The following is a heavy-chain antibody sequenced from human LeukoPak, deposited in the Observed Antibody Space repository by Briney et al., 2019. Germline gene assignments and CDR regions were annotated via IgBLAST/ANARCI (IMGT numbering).Heavy chain of an antibody. CDR2: MNPNSGNT. CDR1: GYTFTSYD. J-gene: IGHJ5*02. V-gene: IGHV1-8*03. D-gene: IGHD2-15*01. CDR3: ARLIADSGQNWFDP. Sequence: ASVKVSCKASGYTFTSYDINWVRQATGQGLEWMGWMNPNSGNTGYAQKFQGRVTITRNTSITTAYLQWSSLKASDTAMYYCARLIADSGQNWFDPWGQGTLVTVSS.